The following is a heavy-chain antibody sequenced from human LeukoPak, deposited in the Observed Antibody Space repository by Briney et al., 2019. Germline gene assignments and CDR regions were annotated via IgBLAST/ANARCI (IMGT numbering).Heavy chain of an antibody. CDR3: AKQCEYYDSLDYYMDV. D-gene: IGHD3-3*01. Sequence: GGSLRLSCAASGFTFSSYSMNWVRQAPGKGLEWVSCISSSSSYIYYADSVKGRFTISRDNAKNSLYLQMNSLRVEDTAVYYCAKQCEYYDSLDYYMDVWGKGTTVTVSS. CDR2: ISSSSSYI. J-gene: IGHJ6*03. CDR1: GFTFSSYS. V-gene: IGHV3-21*01.